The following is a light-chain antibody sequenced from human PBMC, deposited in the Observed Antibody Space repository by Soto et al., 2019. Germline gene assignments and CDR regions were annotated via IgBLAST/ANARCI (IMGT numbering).Light chain of an antibody. CDR3: CSYAGSYPFV. CDR2: DVD. Sequence: QSALTQPASLSGSPGQSITISCTGTSSDIGAYDYVSWYQHHPGKAPKLMIYDVDKRPSGVPGRFSGSKSGNTASLTISGLQAEDEADYYCCSYAGSYPFVFGTGTKVTVL. V-gene: IGLV2-11*01. CDR1: SSDIGAYDY. J-gene: IGLJ1*01.